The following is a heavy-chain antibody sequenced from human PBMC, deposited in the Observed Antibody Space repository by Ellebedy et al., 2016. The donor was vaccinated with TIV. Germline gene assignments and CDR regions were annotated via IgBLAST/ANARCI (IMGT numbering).Heavy chain of an antibody. CDR2: ITSSSSTI. D-gene: IGHD6-13*01. CDR3: ATFSSSWYTGDY. CDR1: GFTFSTYS. J-gene: IGHJ4*02. V-gene: IGHV3-48*04. Sequence: PSETLSLTCAASGFTFSTYSMNWVRQAPGKGLEWVSYITSSSSTIYYADSVKGRFTIPRDNAKNSLYLQMNSLRAEDTAVYYCATFSSSWYTGDYWGQGTLVTVSS.